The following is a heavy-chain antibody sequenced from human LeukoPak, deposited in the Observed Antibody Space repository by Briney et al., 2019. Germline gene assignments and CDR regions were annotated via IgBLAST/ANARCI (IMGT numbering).Heavy chain of an antibody. CDR1: GGSISSSSYY. Sequence: PSETLSLTCTVSGGSISSSSYYWGWIRQPPGKGLEWIGSIFYSGSSYYNPSLKSRVTISVDTSKNQFSLKLSSVTAADTAVYYCARQKKFELKRQGEWDYWGQGTLVTVSS. D-gene: IGHD3-16*01. CDR3: ARQKKFELKRQGEWDY. V-gene: IGHV4-39*01. J-gene: IGHJ4*02. CDR2: IFYSGSS.